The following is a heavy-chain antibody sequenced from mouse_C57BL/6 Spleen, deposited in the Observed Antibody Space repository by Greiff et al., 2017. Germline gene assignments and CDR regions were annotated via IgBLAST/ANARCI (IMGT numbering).Heavy chain of an antibody. D-gene: IGHD2-1*01. Sequence: QVQLQQSGAELVKPGASVKLSCKASGYTFTEYTIHWVKQRSGQGLEWIGWFYPGSGSIKYNEKFKDKATLTANKSSSTVYMELSRLTSEDSAVYCCARHESSYGNYVDWYFDVWGTGTTVTVSS. CDR3: ARHESSYGNYVDWYFDV. CDR1: GYTFTEYT. J-gene: IGHJ1*03. CDR2: FYPGSGSI. V-gene: IGHV1-62-2*01.